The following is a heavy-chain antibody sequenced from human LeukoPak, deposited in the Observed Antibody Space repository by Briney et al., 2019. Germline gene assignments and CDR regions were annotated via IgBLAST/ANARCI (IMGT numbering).Heavy chain of an antibody. V-gene: IGHV3-30*18. J-gene: IGHJ4*02. Sequence: GGSLRLSCAASGFTFSNYGMHWVRQAPGKGLEWVAVISYHETHKYYADSVKGRFTISRDNSKNTLYLQMNSLRVEDTAVYYCANSHSSSWFYFDYWGQGTLVTVSS. CDR1: GFTFSNYG. D-gene: IGHD6-13*01. CDR2: ISYHETHK. CDR3: ANSHSSSWFYFDY.